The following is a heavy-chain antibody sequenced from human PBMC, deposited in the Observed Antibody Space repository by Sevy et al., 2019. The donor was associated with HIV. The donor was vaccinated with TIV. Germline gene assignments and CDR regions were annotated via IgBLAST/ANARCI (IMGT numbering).Heavy chain of an antibody. J-gene: IGHJ5*02. V-gene: IGHV3-53*01. D-gene: IGHD3-3*01. CDR2: IYSGGST. CDR1: GFTVSSSY. CDR3: ARGRGVFGAVAINWFDP. Sequence: GGSLRLSCAASGFTVSSSYMTWVRQPPGKGLEWVSVIYSGGSTYYADSVKGRFTIPRDNSKNTLYLQMNNRRADDTAVYYCARGRGVFGAVAINWFDPWGQGALVTVSS.